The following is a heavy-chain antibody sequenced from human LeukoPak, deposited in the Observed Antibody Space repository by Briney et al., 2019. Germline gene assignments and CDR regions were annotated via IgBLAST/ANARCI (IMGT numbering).Heavy chain of an antibody. V-gene: IGHV3-72*01. Sequence: PGGSLRLSCAASGFTFSDHYMDWVRQAPGKGLEWVGRIRNKGNSYTTEYAESVKDIFTISRDDSTNSMYLQMNSLKTEATAVYSCARVGATTEGFDYWGQGTLVTVSS. CDR1: GFTFSDHY. D-gene: IGHD1-26*01. CDR2: IRNKGNSYTT. J-gene: IGHJ4*02. CDR3: ARVGATTEGFDY.